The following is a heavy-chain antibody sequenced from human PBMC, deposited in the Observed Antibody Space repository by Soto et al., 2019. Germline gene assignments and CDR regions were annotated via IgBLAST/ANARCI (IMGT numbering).Heavy chain of an antibody. V-gene: IGHV3-30-3*01. CDR1: GFTFSSYA. D-gene: IGHD1-26*01. CDR3: ARDKAPGGSYYASV. Sequence: QVQLVESGGGVVQPGRSLRLSCAAYGFTFSSYAMHWVRQAPGKGLEWVAVISYDGSNKYYADSVKGRFTISRDNSKNTLYLQMNSLRAEDTAVYYCARDKAPGGSYYASVWGQGTLVTVSS. CDR2: ISYDGSNK. J-gene: IGHJ4*02.